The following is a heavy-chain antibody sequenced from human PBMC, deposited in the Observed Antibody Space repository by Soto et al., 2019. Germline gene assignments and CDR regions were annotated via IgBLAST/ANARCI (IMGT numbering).Heavy chain of an antibody. CDR1: GFTFTSSA. Sequence: ASVKVSCKASGFTFTSSAVQWVRQARGQRLEWIGWIVVGSGNTNYAQKFQERVTITRDMSTSTAYMELSSLRSEDTAVYYCAAGVFSPISGSYVGYYYYYGMDVWGQGTTVTVSS. D-gene: IGHD1-26*01. V-gene: IGHV1-58*01. CDR2: IVVGSGNT. CDR3: AAGVFSPISGSYVGYYYYYGMDV. J-gene: IGHJ6*02.